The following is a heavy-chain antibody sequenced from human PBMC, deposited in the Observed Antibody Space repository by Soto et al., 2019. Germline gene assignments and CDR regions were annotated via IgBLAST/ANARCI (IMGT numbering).Heavy chain of an antibody. Sequence: QVQLVQSGAEVKKPGSSVKVSCKASGGTFSSYAISWVRQAPGQGLEWMGGIIPIFGTANYAQKFQGRVTITADESTSTAYMELSSLRSEDTAVYYCASWTYGVVVVPPGLDYYYGMDVWGQGTTVTVSS. CDR1: GGTFSSYA. D-gene: IGHD3-22*01. J-gene: IGHJ6*02. V-gene: IGHV1-69*01. CDR2: IIPIFGTA. CDR3: ASWTYGVVVVPPGLDYYYGMDV.